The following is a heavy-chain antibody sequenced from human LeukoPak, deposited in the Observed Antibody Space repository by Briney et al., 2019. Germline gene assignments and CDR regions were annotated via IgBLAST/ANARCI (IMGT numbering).Heavy chain of an antibody. CDR1: GYTFTRYY. J-gene: IGHJ4*02. V-gene: IGHV1-46*01. CDR2: INSSGGDT. Sequence: GASVKVSCKASGYTFTRYYMQWVRQAPGQGLEWMGIINSSGGDTTYAQKFQGRLTITRDASTSTVHMELSSLTSEDTAVYYCARDGSSVFGSVDFDYWGQGTRVIVSS. CDR3: ARDGSSVFGSVDFDY. D-gene: IGHD2-8*01.